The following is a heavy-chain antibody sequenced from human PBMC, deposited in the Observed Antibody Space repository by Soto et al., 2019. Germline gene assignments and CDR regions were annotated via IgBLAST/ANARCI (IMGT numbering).Heavy chain of an antibody. D-gene: IGHD6-13*01. CDR3: ARTSSQGRYYYGMDV. CDR2: IDWDDDK. V-gene: IGHV2-70*01. J-gene: IGHJ6*02. CDR1: GFSLSTSGMC. Sequence: SGPTLVNPTQTLTLTCTFSGFSLSTSGMCVSWIRQPPGKALEWLALIDWDDDKYYSTSLKTRLTISKDTSKNQVVLTMTNVDPVDTATYYCARTSSQGRYYYGMDVWGQGTTVTVSS.